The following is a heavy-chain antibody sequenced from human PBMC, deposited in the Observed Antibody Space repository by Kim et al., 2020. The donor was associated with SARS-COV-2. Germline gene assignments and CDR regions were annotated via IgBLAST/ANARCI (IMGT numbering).Heavy chain of an antibody. CDR3: ARALDYYDSSGPLGYGMDV. J-gene: IGHJ6*02. Sequence: GGSLRLSCAASGFTVSSNYMSWVRQAPGKGLEWVSVIYSGGSTYYADSVKGRFTISRDNSKNTLYLQMNSLRAEDTAVYYCARALDYYDSSGPLGYGMDVWGQGTTVTVSS. V-gene: IGHV3-53*01. D-gene: IGHD3-22*01. CDR1: GFTVSSNY. CDR2: IYSGGST.